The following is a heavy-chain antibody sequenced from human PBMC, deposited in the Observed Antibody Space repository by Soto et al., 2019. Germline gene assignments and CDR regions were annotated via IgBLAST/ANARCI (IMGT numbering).Heavy chain of an antibody. D-gene: IGHD3-9*01. J-gene: IGHJ4*02. CDR1: GFTFTSSA. V-gene: IGHV1-58*01. CDR3: DILTGYYGGTSFDY. CDR2: IVVGSGNT. Sequence: SVKVSCKASGFTFTSSAVQWVRQARGQRLEWIGWIVVGSGNTNYAQKFQERVTITRDMSTSTAYMELSSLRSEDTAVYYCDILTGYYGGTSFDYWGQGTLVTVSS.